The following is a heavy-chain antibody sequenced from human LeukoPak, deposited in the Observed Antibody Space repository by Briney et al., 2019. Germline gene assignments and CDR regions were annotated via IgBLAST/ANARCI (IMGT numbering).Heavy chain of an antibody. J-gene: IGHJ5*02. D-gene: IGHD4-17*01. Sequence: GRSLRLSCAASGFTFDDYAMHWVRQAPGKGLEWVSGISWNSGSIGYADSVKGRFTISRDNSKNTLYLQMNSLRAEDTAVYYCARGVATVTTGRSSYNWFDPWGQGTLVTVSS. CDR3: ARGVATVTTGRSSYNWFDP. V-gene: IGHV3-9*01. CDR1: GFTFDDYA. CDR2: ISWNSGSI.